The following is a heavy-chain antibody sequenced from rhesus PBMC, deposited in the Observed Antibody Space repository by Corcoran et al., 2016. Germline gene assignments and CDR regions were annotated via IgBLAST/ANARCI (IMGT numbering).Heavy chain of an antibody. Sequence: QVQLQESGPGLVKPSETLSLTCAVSGGSFSSYWWSWIRQTPGKGLEWFGEINGNRGKTKHNPSRKRRVTSAKDASNNQCSLKLSAVTAADTAVYYCARSQYCTDRGCFPFDYWGQGVLVTVSS. CDR1: GGSFSSYW. V-gene: IGHV4-80*01. J-gene: IGHJ4*01. D-gene: IGHD2-21*01. CDR3: ARSQYCTDRGCFPFDY. CDR2: INGNRGKT.